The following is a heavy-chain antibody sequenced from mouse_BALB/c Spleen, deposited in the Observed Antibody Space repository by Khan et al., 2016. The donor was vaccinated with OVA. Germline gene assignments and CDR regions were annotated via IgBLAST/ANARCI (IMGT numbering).Heavy chain of an antibody. J-gene: IGHJ2*01. CDR2: IDPANDNS. Sequence: VQLKQSGAELVKPGASVKLSCTASGFNIKDTHMHWVQQRPEQGLEWIGRIDPANDNSKYDPRFQGKATITADTSSNTAYLHLSSLTSEDTAVDYCAPAGTGDYFDYWGQGTTLTVSS. V-gene: IGHV14-3*02. CDR3: APAGTGDYFDY. D-gene: IGHD4-1*01. CDR1: GFNIKDTH.